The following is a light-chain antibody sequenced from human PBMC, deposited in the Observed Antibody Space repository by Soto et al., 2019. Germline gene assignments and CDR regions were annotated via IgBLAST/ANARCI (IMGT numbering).Light chain of an antibody. CDR2: GAS. CDR1: QSVSSSY. V-gene: IGKV3D-15*01. J-gene: IGKJ1*01. CDR3: QQYNNWPTWT. Sequence: EIVLTQSPGTLSLSPGERATLSCRASQSVSSSYLAWYQQKPGQAPRLLIYGASSRATGIPARLSGSGSETEFTLTISSLQAEDSAVYFCQQYNNWPTWTFGQGTKVDIK.